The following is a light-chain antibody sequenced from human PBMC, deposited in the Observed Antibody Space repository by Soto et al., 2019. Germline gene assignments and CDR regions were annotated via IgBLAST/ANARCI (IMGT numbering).Light chain of an antibody. J-gene: IGLJ2*01. CDR1: SGSIASNY. CDR2: EDN. CDR3: QFSDSSKVV. Sequence: NFMLTQPHSVSESPGKTVTISCTRSSGSIASNYVQWYQQRPGSAPTTVIYEDNQRPSGVLDRFSASIDSSTTSASLTISGLKTDDEADYSCQFSDSSKVVFGGGNKLTVL. V-gene: IGLV6-57*04.